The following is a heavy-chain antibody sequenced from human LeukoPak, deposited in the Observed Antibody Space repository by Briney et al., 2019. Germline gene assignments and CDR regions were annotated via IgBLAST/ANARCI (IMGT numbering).Heavy chain of an antibody. V-gene: IGHV4-39*01. CDR2: IYYGGST. Sequence: SETLSLTCTVSGGSISSNNYYWGWIRQPPGKGLEWIGSIYYGGSTYYNQSLKSRVTISVDTSKNQFSLKLSSVTAADTAVYYCARHVYGIYYYYYYMDVWGKGTTVTVSS. D-gene: IGHD5/OR15-5a*01. CDR3: ARHVYGIYYYYYYMDV. J-gene: IGHJ6*03. CDR1: GGSISSNNYY.